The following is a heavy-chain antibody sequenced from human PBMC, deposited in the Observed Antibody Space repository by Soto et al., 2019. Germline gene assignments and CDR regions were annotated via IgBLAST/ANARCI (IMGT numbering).Heavy chain of an antibody. CDR2: ISGSGGST. Sequence: EVQLLESGGGLVQPGGSLRLSCAASGFTFSSYAMSWVRQAPGKGLEWVSAISGSGGSTYYADSVKGRFTISRDNSKHPLYLQMNSLRAEDTAVYYCAKGAMGQWLVSYFQHWGQGTLVTVSS. V-gene: IGHV3-23*01. J-gene: IGHJ1*01. CDR3: AKGAMGQWLVSYFQH. D-gene: IGHD6-19*01. CDR1: GFTFSSYA.